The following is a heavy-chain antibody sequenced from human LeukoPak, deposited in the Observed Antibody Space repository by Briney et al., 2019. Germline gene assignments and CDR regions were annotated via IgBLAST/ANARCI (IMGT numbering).Heavy chain of an antibody. CDR1: GFTISSYA. CDR3: ARDSSGWPDY. D-gene: IGHD6-19*01. J-gene: IGHJ4*02. Sequence: GGSLRLSCAASGFTISSYAIHWVRQAPGKGLEWVAVISYDGSNKYYADSVKGRCTISRDNSKNTLYLQMNSLRAEDTAVYYCARDSSGWPDYWGQGTLVTVSS. V-gene: IGHV3-30*04. CDR2: ISYDGSNK.